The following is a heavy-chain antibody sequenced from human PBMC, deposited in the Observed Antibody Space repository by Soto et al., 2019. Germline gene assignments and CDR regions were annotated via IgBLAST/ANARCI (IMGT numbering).Heavy chain of an antibody. J-gene: IGHJ6*02. V-gene: IGHV1-18*04. D-gene: IGHD6-13*01. CDR3: ARDLPPARIAAADHYYYYGMDV. CDR2: ISAYNGNT. Sequence: ASMQVPCKASGYTFTSYGISWVRQAPGQGLEGMGWISAYNGNTNYAQKLQGRVTMTTGTSTSTAYMELRSLRSDDTAVYYCARDLPPARIAAADHYYYYGMDVWGQGTTVTVSS. CDR1: GYTFTSYG.